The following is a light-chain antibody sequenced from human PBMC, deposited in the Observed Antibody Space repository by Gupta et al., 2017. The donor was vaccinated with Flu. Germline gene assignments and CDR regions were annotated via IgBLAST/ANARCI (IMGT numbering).Light chain of an antibody. J-gene: IGKJ5*01. Sequence: VLTLSPATLSLFSGERATLSCRASQSVSSYLAWYQQKPGQAPRLLIYDASNRATGIPARFSGSGSGTDFTLTISSLEPEDVEVYYCQQRSNWRPITFGQGTRLEIK. CDR3: QQRSNWRPIT. CDR1: QSVSSY. V-gene: IGKV3-11*01. CDR2: DAS.